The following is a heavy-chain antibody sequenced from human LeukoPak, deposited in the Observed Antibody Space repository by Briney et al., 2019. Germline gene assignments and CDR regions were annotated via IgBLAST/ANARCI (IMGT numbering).Heavy chain of an antibody. J-gene: IGHJ4*02. V-gene: IGHV3-23*01. CDR3: ARDGGLGEVPSY. CDR2: ISGSGVST. CDR1: GFTFDRFA. D-gene: IGHD2-2*01. Sequence: GGSLRLSCAASGFTFDRFAMNWVRQAPGKGLEWVSVISGSGVSTNSADSVKGRFTISRDNSKNTLYLQMNSLRAEDTAVYYCARDGGLGEVPSYWGQGTLVTVSS.